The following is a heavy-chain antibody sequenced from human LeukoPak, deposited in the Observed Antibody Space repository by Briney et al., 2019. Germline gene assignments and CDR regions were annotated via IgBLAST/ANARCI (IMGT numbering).Heavy chain of an antibody. CDR1: GFTFSSYA. J-gene: IGHJ4*02. CDR3: VRLRRNSDTSGYYYYYDF. CDR2: ISVRSNYI. Sequence: GGSLRLSCAASGFTFSSYAMSWVRQAPGKGLEWVSSISVRSNYIYYADPVRGRFTISRDDARDSLYLQMNSLRAEDTAVYYCVRLRRNSDTSGYYYYYDFWGQGTLVTVSS. V-gene: IGHV3-21*01. D-gene: IGHD3-22*01.